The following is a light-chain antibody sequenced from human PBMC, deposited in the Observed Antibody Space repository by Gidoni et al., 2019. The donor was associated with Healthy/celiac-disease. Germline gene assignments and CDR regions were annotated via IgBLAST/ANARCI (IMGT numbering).Light chain of an antibody. Sequence: EIVMTQSPATLSVSTGERATLSCRASQSVSSNLAWYQQKPGQAPRLLIYGASTRATVIPARFSGSGSGTEFTLTISSLQSEDFAVYYCQQYNNWRWTFGQGTKVEIK. CDR2: GAS. CDR1: QSVSSN. V-gene: IGKV3-15*01. CDR3: QQYNNWRWT. J-gene: IGKJ1*01.